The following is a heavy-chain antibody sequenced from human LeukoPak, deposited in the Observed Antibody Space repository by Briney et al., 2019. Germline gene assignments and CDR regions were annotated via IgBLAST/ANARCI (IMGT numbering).Heavy chain of an antibody. J-gene: IGHJ4*02. Sequence: GGSLRLSCAASGFTFSSYGMSWVRQAPGKGPEWVSAISGSCGSTYYADSVKGRFTISRDNSKNTLYLQMNSLRAEDTAVYYCANLPVRGVIVVVDGYYFDYWGQGTLVTVSS. V-gene: IGHV3-23*01. CDR2: ISGSCGST. CDR3: ANLPVRGVIVVVDGYYFDY. D-gene: IGHD3-10*01. CDR1: GFTFSSYG.